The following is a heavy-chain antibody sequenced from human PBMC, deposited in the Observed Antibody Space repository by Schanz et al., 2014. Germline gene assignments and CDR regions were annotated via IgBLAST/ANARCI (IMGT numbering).Heavy chain of an antibody. V-gene: IGHV3-66*02. CDR1: GFTFSDAW. CDR2: IYVSGST. J-gene: IGHJ6*02. Sequence: EVRLVESGGGLVKPGGSLRLSCAASGFTFSDAWMTWVRQAPGKGLEWGSTIYVSGSTYYADSVRGRFTISRDNSRNTVYLQMNSLRSDDAAVYYCARAQGDIRMVYGVDVWGQGTTVTVSS. D-gene: IGHD3-16*01. CDR3: ARAQGDIRMVYGVDV.